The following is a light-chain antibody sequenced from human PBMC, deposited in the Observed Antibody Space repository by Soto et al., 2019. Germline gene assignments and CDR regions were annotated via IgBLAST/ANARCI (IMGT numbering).Light chain of an antibody. CDR2: GNN. J-gene: IGLJ2*01. CDR3: QSYDSSLSGVV. Sequence: QSVLTQPPSGSGAPGQRVTISCTGSSSNIGAGYEVHRYQQLPGTAPKLLIYGNNNRPSGVPDRFSGSKSGTSASLAITGLQAEDETDYYCQSYDSSLSGVVFGGGTKLTVL. CDR1: SSNIGAGYE. V-gene: IGLV1-40*01.